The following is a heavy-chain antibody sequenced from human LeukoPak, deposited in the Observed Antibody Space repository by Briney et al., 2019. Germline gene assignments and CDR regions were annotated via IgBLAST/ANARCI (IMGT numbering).Heavy chain of an antibody. J-gene: IGHJ4*02. CDR1: GFTVSTDY. CDR3: ARSVPDYTRFDY. CDR2: FKTNSGQV. Sequence: GGSLRLSCAASGFTVSTDYMNWVRQAPGKGLEWVSTFKTNSGQVYYAESVRGRFTISRVNSKNTVYLEMSSLRAEDTALYFCARSVPDYTRFDYWGQGALVTVSS. D-gene: IGHD4-11*01. V-gene: IGHV3-53*01.